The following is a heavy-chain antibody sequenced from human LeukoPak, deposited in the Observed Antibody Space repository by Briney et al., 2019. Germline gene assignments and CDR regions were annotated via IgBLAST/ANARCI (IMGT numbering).Heavy chain of an antibody. CDR1: GFTFSSYS. CDR2: ISSSSSYI. Sequence: GGSLRLSCAASGFTFSSYSMNWVRQAPGKGLEWVSSISSSSSYIYYADSVKGRFTISRDNAKNSLVLQMNSLRAEDTAVYYCARESGTYSYGTFDIWGQGTMVTVSS. D-gene: IGHD1-26*01. J-gene: IGHJ3*02. CDR3: ARESGTYSYGTFDI. V-gene: IGHV3-21*04.